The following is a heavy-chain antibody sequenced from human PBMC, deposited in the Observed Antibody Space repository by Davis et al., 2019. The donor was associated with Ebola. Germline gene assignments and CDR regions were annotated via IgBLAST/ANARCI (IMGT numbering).Heavy chain of an antibody. CDR2: IYHSGST. CDR1: GFTSRSYA. Sequence: LSLSCAASGFTSRSYAMSRVRQAPGKGLEWIGYIYHSGSTYYNPSLKSRVTLSVDRSKNQFSLKLSSVTAADTAVYYCARGKPFGSSFWFDPWGQGTLVTVSS. D-gene: IGHD6-13*01. V-gene: IGHV4-30-2*01. J-gene: IGHJ5*02. CDR3: ARGKPFGSSFWFDP.